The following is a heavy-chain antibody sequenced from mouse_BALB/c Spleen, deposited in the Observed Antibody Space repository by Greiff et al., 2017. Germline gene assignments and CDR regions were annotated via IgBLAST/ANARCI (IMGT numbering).Heavy chain of an antibody. Sequence: VQGVESGPGLVAPSQSLSITCTVSGFSLTSYGVHWVRQPPGKGLEWLGVIWAGGSTNYNSALMSRLSISKDNSKSQVFLKMNSLQTDDTAMYYCARDGRYDRTWFAYWGQGTLVTVSA. V-gene: IGHV2-9*02. J-gene: IGHJ3*01. CDR1: GFSLTSYG. CDR2: IWAGGST. CDR3: ARDGRYDRTWFAY. D-gene: IGHD2-14*01.